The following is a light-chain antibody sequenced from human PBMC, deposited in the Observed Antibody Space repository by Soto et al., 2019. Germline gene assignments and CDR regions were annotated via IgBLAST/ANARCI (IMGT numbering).Light chain of an antibody. V-gene: IGKV3-20*01. J-gene: IGKJ4*01. CDR1: QTMRSSH. CDR3: QHCGTSIT. Sequence: EIVLTQSPGTLSLSPGETATLSCRASQTMRSSHLAWYQQKPGQAPRLLIYGASTRTFDVPDRFSGSGSGTNFSLTISRLQPEDFAVYYFQHCGTSITFGGGTKVEIK. CDR2: GAS.